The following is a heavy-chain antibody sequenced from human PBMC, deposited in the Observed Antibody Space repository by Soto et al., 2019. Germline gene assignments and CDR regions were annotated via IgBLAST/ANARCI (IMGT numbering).Heavy chain of an antibody. CDR3: ARAAYSSSSMGAFDI. D-gene: IGHD6-6*01. J-gene: IGHJ3*02. V-gene: IGHV1-69*06. CDR1: GGTFSSYA. Sequence: SVKVSCKASGGTFSSYAISWVRQAPGQGLEWMGGIIPIFGTANYAQKFQGRVTITADKSTSTAYMELSSLRSEDTAVYYCARAAYSSSSMGAFDIWGQGTMVTVSS. CDR2: IIPIFGTA.